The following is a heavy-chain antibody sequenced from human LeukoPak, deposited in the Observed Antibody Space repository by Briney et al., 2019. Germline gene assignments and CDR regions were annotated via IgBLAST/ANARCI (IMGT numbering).Heavy chain of an antibody. V-gene: IGHV3-74*01. CDR2: IQRDGTSP. D-gene: IGHD3-16*01. J-gene: IGHJ4*02. CDR1: GFPYGSTS. Sequence: PGGSLRLSCTASGFPYGSTSMHWVRQAPGKGLEWVSGIQRDGTSPTYADSVKGRFIISRDNAKGSVYLQMNILRAEDTAVYYRSRGHYGPDYWGQGTLVTVSS. CDR3: SRGHYGPDY.